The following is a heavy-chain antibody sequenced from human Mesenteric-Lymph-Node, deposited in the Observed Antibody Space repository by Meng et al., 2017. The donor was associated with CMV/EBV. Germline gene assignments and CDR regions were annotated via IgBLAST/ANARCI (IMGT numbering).Heavy chain of an antibody. CDR3: AKVIMIRRLLAEPQYYFDF. J-gene: IGHJ4*02. V-gene: IGHV3-23*01. Sequence: GGSLRLSCAASGFTFDTYAMSWVRQAPGKGLEWVSLLNGSGGSTYYANSVKGRFTISRDNSKNTLYLQMSSLRAEDAAIYFCAKVIMIRRLLAEPQYYFDFWGQGTLVTVSS. D-gene: IGHD3-16*01. CDR2: LNGSGGST. CDR1: GFTFDTYA.